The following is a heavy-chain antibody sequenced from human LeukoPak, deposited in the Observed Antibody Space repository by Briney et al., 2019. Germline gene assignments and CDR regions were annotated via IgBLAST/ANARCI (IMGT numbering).Heavy chain of an antibody. J-gene: IGHJ5*02. CDR1: GGSISYSNSY. CDR3: ARASCGGGTCYDSRGWFDP. D-gene: IGHD2-15*01. CDR2: IYCSGST. Sequence: SETLSLTCTVSGGSISYSNSYWGWIRQPPGKGLEWIGNIYCSGSTYYKQSLKSRVTISVDTSKNQFSLKLRSVTAADTAVYYCARASCGGGTCYDSRGWFDPWGQGTLVTVSS. V-gene: IGHV4-39*07.